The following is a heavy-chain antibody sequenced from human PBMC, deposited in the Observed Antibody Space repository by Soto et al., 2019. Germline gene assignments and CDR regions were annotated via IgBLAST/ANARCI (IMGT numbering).Heavy chain of an antibody. V-gene: IGHV1-69*06. CDR1: GGTFSSYA. Sequence: SVKVSCKASGGTFSSYAISWVRQAPGQGLEWMGGIIPIFGTANYAQKFQGRVTITADKSTSTAYMELSSLRSEDTAVYYCARGVVVVAAPFNYYYYGMDVWGQGTTVTVSS. J-gene: IGHJ6*02. D-gene: IGHD2-15*01. CDR2: IIPIFGTA. CDR3: ARGVVVVAAPFNYYYYGMDV.